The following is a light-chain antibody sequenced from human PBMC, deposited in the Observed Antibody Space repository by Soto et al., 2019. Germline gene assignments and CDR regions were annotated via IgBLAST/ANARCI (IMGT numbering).Light chain of an antibody. CDR1: QDISNY. J-gene: IGKJ5*01. Sequence: DIQMTQSPSSLSASVGDRVTITCQASQDISNYLNWYQQKPGKAPKLLIYDASNLETGVPSRFSGSGSGTDFTFTISRLQPKDIATYYCQQYDKLPPITFGQGTRLEIK. CDR2: DAS. CDR3: QQYDKLPPIT. V-gene: IGKV1-33*01.